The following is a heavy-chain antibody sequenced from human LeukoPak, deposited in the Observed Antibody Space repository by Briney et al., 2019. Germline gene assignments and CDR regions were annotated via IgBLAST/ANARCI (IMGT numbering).Heavy chain of an antibody. CDR1: GYSISSGYY. CDR2: IYHSGST. CDR3: ARESGYSYFDY. J-gene: IGHJ4*02. Sequence: SETLSLTCTVSGYSISSGYYWGWIRQPPGKGLEWIGSIYHSGSTYYNPSLESRVTISVDTSKNQFSLKLSSVTAADTAVYYCARESGYSYFDYWGQGTLVTVSP. V-gene: IGHV4-38-2*02. D-gene: IGHD5-18*01.